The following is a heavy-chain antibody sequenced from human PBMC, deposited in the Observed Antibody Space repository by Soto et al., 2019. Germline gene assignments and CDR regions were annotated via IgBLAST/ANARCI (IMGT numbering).Heavy chain of an antibody. Sequence: PGGSLRLSCAASGFTFRSFTMNWVRQAPGKGLEWVSTISSNSAYIYYTDALRGRLTISRDNAKNSLHLQMNSLRAEDTAVYYCTRDASRDSSARGWSEHWGTGNMVTVSS. CDR2: ISSNSAYI. CDR1: GFTFRSFT. J-gene: IGHJ5*02. D-gene: IGHD6-13*01. CDR3: TRDASRDSSARGWSEH. V-gene: IGHV3-21*01.